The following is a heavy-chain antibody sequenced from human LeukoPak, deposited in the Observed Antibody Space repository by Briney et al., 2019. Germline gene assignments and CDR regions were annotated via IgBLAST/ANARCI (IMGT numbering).Heavy chain of an antibody. D-gene: IGHD3-10*01. CDR3: ARIQWGFGDLAFDY. CDR1: GFSLSTSGVG. CDR2: IDWDDDK. Sequence: ASGPTLVKPTQTLTLACTFSGFSLSTSGVGVGWIRQPPGKALEWLARIDWDDDKYYSTSLKTRLTISKDTSKNQVVLTMTNMDPVDTATYYCARIQWGFGDLAFDYWGQGTLVTVSS. J-gene: IGHJ4*02. V-gene: IGHV2-70*11.